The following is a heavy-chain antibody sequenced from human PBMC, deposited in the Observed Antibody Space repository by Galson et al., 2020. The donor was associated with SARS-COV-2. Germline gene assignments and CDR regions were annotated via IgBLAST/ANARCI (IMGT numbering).Heavy chain of an antibody. Sequence: GESLKISCKGSGYRFTNSWIAWVRQMPGKGLEWMGNIYPGDSDTRYSPSFQGQVTISADKSINTAYLQWSSLKASDTAIYYCARGRDGYRSPFDYWGQGSLVTVSS. CDR1: GYRFTNSW. CDR2: IYPGDSDT. D-gene: IGHD5-12*01. V-gene: IGHV5-51*01. J-gene: IGHJ4*02. CDR3: ARGRDGYRSPFDY.